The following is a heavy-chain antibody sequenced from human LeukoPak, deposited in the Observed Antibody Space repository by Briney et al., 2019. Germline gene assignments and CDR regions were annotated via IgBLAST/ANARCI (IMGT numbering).Heavy chain of an antibody. D-gene: IGHD3-22*01. CDR1: GFTFSDYY. Sequence: GGSLRLSCAASGFTFSDYYMSWIRQAQGKGLEWVSYISSSGSSIYYADSVKGRFTISRDNAKNSLYLQMNSLRAEDTAVYYCARGGPNYYDSSGYFDYWGQGTLVTVSS. J-gene: IGHJ4*02. V-gene: IGHV3-11*01. CDR2: ISSSGSSI. CDR3: ARGGPNYYDSSGYFDY.